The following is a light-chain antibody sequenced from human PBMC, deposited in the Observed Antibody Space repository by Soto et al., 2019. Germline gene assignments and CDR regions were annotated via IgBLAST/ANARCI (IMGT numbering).Light chain of an antibody. CDR1: SSDVGGYNY. J-gene: IGLJ1*01. V-gene: IGLV2-14*01. Sequence: QFVLTQPASVSGSPGQSITISCTGTSSDVGGYNYVSWSQQHPGKAPKLMIYEVSNRPSGVSNRFSGSKSGNTASLTISGLQAEDEADYYCSSYTSSSTGVFGTGTKVTVL. CDR2: EVS. CDR3: SSYTSSSTGV.